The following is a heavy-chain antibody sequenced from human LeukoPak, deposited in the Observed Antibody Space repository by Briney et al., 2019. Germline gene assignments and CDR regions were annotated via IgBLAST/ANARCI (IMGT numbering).Heavy chain of an antibody. D-gene: IGHD1-26*01. J-gene: IGHJ4*02. CDR1: GFTFSTYA. CDR3: AKHGSLSFFDD. V-gene: IGHV3-23*01. CDR2: IGGGGGGT. Sequence: GGSLRLSCAASGFTFSTYAMSWVRQAPGKGLEWVSRIGGGGGGTYYADSVKGRFTISRDNSRNTVYLQMNSLRVEETAVYYCAKHGSLSFFDDWGQGTLVTVSP.